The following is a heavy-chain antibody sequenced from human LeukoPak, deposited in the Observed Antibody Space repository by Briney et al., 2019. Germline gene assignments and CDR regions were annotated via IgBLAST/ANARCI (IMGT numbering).Heavy chain of an antibody. D-gene: IGHD3-9*01. CDR3: ARRRLRYFDWYGWFDP. V-gene: IGHV4-34*01. CDR2: INHSGST. CDR1: GGSFSGYY. Sequence: SETLSLTCAVYGGSFSGYYWGWIRQPPGKGLEWVGEINHSGSTNYNLSLKSRVTISVDTSKNQFSLKLSSVTAADTAVYYCARRRLRYFDWYGWFDPWGQGTLVTVSS. J-gene: IGHJ5*02.